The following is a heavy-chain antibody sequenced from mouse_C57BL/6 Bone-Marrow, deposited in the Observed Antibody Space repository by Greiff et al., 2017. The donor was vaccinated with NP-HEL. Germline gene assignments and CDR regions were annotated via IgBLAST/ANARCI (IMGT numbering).Heavy chain of an antibody. CDR2: IDPSDSYT. J-gene: IGHJ3*01. D-gene: IGHD3-1*01. V-gene: IGHV1-59*01. Sequence: QVQLQQPGAELVRPGTSVKLSCKASGYTFTSYWMHWVKQRPGQGLEWIGVIDPSDSYTNYHQKFKGKATLTVDTSSSTAYMQLSSLTSEDSAVYYCARSGTEPWFAYWGQGTLVTVSA. CDR1: GYTFTSYW. CDR3: ARSGTEPWFAY.